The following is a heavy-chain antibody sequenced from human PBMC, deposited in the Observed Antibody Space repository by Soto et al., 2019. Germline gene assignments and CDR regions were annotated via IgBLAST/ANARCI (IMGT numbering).Heavy chain of an antibody. V-gene: IGHV1-18*01. D-gene: IGHD4-17*01. J-gene: IGHJ4*02. CDR3: ARDAADYGGNDFDY. CDR2: ISAYNGNT. CDR1: GYTFTSYG. Sequence: GAAVKGSCKASGYTFTSYGISWVRQAPGQGLEWMGWISAYNGNTNYAQKLQGRVTMTTDTSTSTAYMELRSLRSDDTAVYYCARDAADYGGNDFDYWGQGTLVTVSS.